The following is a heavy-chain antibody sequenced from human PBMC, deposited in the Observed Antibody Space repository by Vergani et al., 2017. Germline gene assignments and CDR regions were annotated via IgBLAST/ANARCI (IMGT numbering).Heavy chain of an antibody. Sequence: EVQLLESGGGLVQPGGSLRLSCAASGFTFSSYAMSWVRQAPGKGLEWVSAISGSGGSTYYADSVKGRFTISRDNSKNTLYLQMKSLRAEDTAVYYCAKGMFGDYGNFHYWGQGTLVTVSS. D-gene: IGHD4-17*01. CDR3: AKGMFGDYGNFHY. J-gene: IGHJ4*02. CDR2: ISGSGGST. V-gene: IGHV3-23*01. CDR1: GFTFSSYA.